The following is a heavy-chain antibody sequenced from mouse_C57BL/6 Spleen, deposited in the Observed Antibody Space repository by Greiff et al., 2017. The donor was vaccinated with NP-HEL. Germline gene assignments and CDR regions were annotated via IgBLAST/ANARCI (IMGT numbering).Heavy chain of an antibody. D-gene: IGHD4-1*02. CDR3: ARSQLGRRDYAMDY. Sequence: QVQLQQPGAELVKPGASVKMSCKASGYTFTSYWITWVKQRPGQGLEWIGDIYPGSGSTNYNEKFKSKATLTVDKSSSTAYMQLSSLTSEDSAVYYCARSQLGRRDYAMDYWGQGTSVTVSS. CDR1: GYTFTSYW. CDR2: IYPGSGST. V-gene: IGHV1-55*01. J-gene: IGHJ4*01.